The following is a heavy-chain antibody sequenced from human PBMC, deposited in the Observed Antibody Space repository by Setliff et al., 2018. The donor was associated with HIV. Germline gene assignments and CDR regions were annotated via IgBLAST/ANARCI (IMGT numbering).Heavy chain of an antibody. CDR3: AGDYYDSSGYIFLPGLPDY. CDR2: INPNNGGT. V-gene: IGHV1-2*02. D-gene: IGHD3-22*01. CDR1: GCTFTGYY. Sequence: ASVKVSCKASGCTFTGYYMHWVRQAPGQGLEWMGWINPNNGGTNYAQKFQGRVTMTRDTSISTAYMELSRLRSDDTAVYYCAGDYYDSSGYIFLPGLPDYWGQGTLVTVSS. J-gene: IGHJ4*02.